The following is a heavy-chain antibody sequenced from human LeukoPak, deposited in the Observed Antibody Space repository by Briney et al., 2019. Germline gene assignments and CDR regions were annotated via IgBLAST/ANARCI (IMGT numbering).Heavy chain of an antibody. Sequence: GGSLRLSCVASGFTVSSNYMSWVRQAPGKGLEWVSVIYSGGSTYYADSVKGRFTISRDNSKNTLYLQMNSLRAEDTAVYYCAREARYYDSSGYYYPDDWGQGTLVTVSS. CDR1: GFTVSSNY. D-gene: IGHD3-22*01. CDR3: AREARYYDSSGYYYPDD. V-gene: IGHV3-53*01. CDR2: IYSGGST. J-gene: IGHJ4*02.